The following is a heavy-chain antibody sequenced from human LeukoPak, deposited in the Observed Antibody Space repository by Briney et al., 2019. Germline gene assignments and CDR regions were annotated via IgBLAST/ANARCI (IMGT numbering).Heavy chain of an antibody. CDR1: GGSFSGYY. V-gene: IGHV4-34*01. CDR2: INHSGST. D-gene: IGHD6-19*01. J-gene: IGHJ6*03. CDR3: ARDGYWSSGWYGVYYYYMDV. Sequence: SETLSLTCAVYGGSFSGYYSSWIRQPPGKGLEWIGQINHSGSTNYNPSLKSRVTISVDTSKNQFSLKLISVTAADTAVYYCARDGYWSSGWYGVYYYYMDVWGKGTTVTVSS.